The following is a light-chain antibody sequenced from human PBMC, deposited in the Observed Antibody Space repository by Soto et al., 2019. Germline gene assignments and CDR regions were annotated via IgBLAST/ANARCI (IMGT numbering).Light chain of an antibody. CDR3: QQYGSSPFT. Sequence: ETVLTQSPGTLSLSPGERATLSCRASESIRGFLAWYQQKPGQPPRLLISGSSIRATGIPKRFSGSASGTNFTLTISSLEPEDFAVFYCQQYGSSPFTFGPGTKVDI. CDR2: GSS. V-gene: IGKV3-20*01. CDR1: ESIRGF. J-gene: IGKJ3*01.